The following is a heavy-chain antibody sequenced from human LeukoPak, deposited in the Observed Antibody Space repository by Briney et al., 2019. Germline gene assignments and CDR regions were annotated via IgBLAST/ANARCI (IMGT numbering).Heavy chain of an antibody. CDR1: GYTFTGYY. J-gene: IGHJ5*02. CDR2: INPNSGGT. D-gene: IGHD3-9*01. Sequence: ASVKVSCKASGYTFTGYYMHWVRQAPGQGLEWMGWINPNSGGTNYAQKFQGRVTMTRGTSISTAYMELSRLRSDDTAVYYCASESLYYDILTGYHNWFDPWGQGTLVTVSS. V-gene: IGHV1-2*02. CDR3: ASESLYYDILTGYHNWFDP.